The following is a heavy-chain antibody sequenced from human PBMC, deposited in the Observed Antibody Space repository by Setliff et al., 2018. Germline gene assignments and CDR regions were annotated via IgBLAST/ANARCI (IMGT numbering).Heavy chain of an antibody. Sequence: SETLSLTCTVSGDSISSGTYYWSWIRQPPGKGLEWIGRIYYRGTTYYNASLRSRLTISVDTSKNQFSLKLNSVTAPDTAIYYCATLTREDNFWGQGTLVTVSS. V-gene: IGHV4-39*01. D-gene: IGHD3-10*01. CDR2: IYYRGTT. CDR3: ATLTREDNF. CDR1: GDSISSGTYY. J-gene: IGHJ4*02.